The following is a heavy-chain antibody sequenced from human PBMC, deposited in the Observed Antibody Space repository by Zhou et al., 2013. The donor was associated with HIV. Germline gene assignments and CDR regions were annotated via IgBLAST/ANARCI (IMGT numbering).Heavy chain of an antibody. J-gene: IGHJ6*03. Sequence: EVQLVESGGGLVQPGGSLKLSCAASGFSLSDSSMYWVRQASGKGLEWVGRIRSRANSYATAYAASVKGRFTISRDDSKNTAYVQMNSLKTEDTAVYYCTAGGPQHMFVWGKGTTVTVSS. CDR2: IRSRANSYAT. D-gene: IGHD1-26*01. V-gene: IGHV3-73*01. CDR3: TAGGPQHMFV. CDR1: GFSLSDSS.